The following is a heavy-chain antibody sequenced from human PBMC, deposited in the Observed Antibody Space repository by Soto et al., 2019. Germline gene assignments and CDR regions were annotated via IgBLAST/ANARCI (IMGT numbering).Heavy chain of an antibody. CDR3: ARDRLRLGELSLIAYFDY. Sequence: QVQLVESGGSVVQPGRSLRLSCEASGFTFTSYAMHWVRQAPGKGLEGVAVISYDGINEYYADSVKGRFTISRDNSKNTLFLQMSSLRVEDTAVYYCARDRLRLGELSLIAYFDYWGQGTLVTVSS. D-gene: IGHD3-16*02. CDR1: GFTFTSYA. V-gene: IGHV3-30*15. J-gene: IGHJ4*02. CDR2: ISYDGINE.